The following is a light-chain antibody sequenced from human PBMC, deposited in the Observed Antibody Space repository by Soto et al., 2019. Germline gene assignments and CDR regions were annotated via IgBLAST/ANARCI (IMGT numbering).Light chain of an antibody. CDR2: SAS. Sequence: DIQMTQSPSSVSASVGDRVTITCRASQDISSWLAWYQQKPGKAPKLLIYSASSLQSGVPSRFSGSGSGTELTTTTISLQPPDFVAYYCQQPYSCSCTFGEGTKVDIK. J-gene: IGKJ4*01. CDR3: QQPYSCSCT. V-gene: IGKV1-12*01. CDR1: QDISSW.